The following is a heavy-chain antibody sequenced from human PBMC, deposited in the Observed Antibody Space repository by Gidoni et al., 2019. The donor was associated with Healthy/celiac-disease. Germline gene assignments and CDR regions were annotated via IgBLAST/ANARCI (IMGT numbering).Heavy chain of an antibody. Sequence: EVQLVESGGGLVQPGGSLRLSCAASGFTFSSYSLNWVRQAPGTELEWCSYISSSSNTIYYADSVKGRFTISRDNAKNSLYLQMNSLRDEDTAVYDCARDLIYYDILTGYYRPDAFDIWGQGTMVTVSS. CDR1: GFTFSSYS. J-gene: IGHJ3*02. V-gene: IGHV3-48*02. D-gene: IGHD3-9*01. CDR2: ISSSSNTI. CDR3: ARDLIYYDILTGYYRPDAFDI.